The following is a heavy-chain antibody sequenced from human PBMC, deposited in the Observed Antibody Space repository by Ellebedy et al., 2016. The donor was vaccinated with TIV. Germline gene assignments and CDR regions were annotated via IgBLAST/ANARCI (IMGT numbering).Heavy chain of an antibody. CDR1: GFTFSNAW. V-gene: IGHV3-15*01. CDR2: IKSKSDGGTT. CDR3: AREGSSEDYYGMDV. J-gene: IGHJ6*02. Sequence: GESLKISCAASGFTFSNAWMSWVRQAPGKGLEWVALIKSKSDGGTTDHAAPVKGRFTISRDDSKNTLYLQMNSLRAEDTAVYYCAREGSSEDYYGMDVWGQGTTVTVSS.